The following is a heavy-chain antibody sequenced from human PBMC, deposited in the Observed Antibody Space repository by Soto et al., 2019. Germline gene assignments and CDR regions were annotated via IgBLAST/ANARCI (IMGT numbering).Heavy chain of an antibody. D-gene: IGHD2-21*02. CDR3: EKAGEDGGNSGPLGY. Sequence: GGSLRLSCAASGFTFSTYGMHWVRQAPGKGLEWVAVIAYDGSNKYYADSVKGRFIISRDNSKNTLYLQMNSLRAEDTAVYYCEKAGEDGGNSGPLGYWGQGTLVTVYS. CDR2: IAYDGSNK. CDR1: GFTFSTYG. J-gene: IGHJ4*01. V-gene: IGHV3-30*18.